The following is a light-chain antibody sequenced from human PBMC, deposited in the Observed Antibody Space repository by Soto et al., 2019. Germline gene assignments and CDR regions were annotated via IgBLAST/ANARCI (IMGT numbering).Light chain of an antibody. CDR1: QSVSSY. Sequence: EIVLTQSPATLSLSPGERATLSCRASQSVSSYLAWYQQKPAQAPRLLIYDASNRATGIPARFSGSGSGTDFTLTISSLEPEDFAVYYCQRRSNWPVTFGGGTKVEIK. CDR3: QRRSNWPVT. V-gene: IGKV3-11*01. J-gene: IGKJ4*01. CDR2: DAS.